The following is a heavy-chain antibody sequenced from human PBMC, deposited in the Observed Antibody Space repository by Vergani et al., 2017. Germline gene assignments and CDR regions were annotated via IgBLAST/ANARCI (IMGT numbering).Heavy chain of an antibody. CDR1: GVSITRGNY. CDR3: VRDLYSRGPFDV. J-gene: IGHJ4*01. Sequence: QVQLQESGPGLLKTSETLSLTCNVSGVSITRGNYWGWVRQSPGTGLEWIASVFHLGTVYYNPSLRSLVRISIDAYNVLSLRLQSVTAADTAVYFCVRDLYSRGPFDVWGQGSLVTVSS. V-gene: IGHV4-38-2*02. D-gene: IGHD3-22*01. CDR2: VFHLGTV.